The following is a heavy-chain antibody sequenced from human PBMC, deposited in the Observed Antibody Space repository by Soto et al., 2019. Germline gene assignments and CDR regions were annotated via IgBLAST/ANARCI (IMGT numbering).Heavy chain of an antibody. CDR1: GGSISSYY. CDR2: IYYSGST. CDR3: ARLGGYSGYDLGTIDY. J-gene: IGHJ4*02. Sequence: SETLSLTCTVSGGSISSYYWSWIRQPPGKGLEWIGYIYYSGSTTYNPSLKSRVTISVDTSKNQFSLKLSSVTAADTAVYYCARLGGYSGYDLGTIDYWGQGTLVTVSS. D-gene: IGHD5-12*01. V-gene: IGHV4-59*08.